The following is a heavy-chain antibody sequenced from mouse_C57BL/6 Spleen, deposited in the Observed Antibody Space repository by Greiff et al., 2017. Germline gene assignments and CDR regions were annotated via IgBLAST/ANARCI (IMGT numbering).Heavy chain of an antibody. Sequence: LQESGAELARPGASVKLSCKASGYTFTSYGISWVKQRTGQGLEWIGEIYPRSGNTYYNEKFKGKATLTADKSSSTAYMELRSLTSEDSAVYFCASPYYYGSRDYYAMDYWGQGTSVTVSS. D-gene: IGHD1-1*01. CDR2: IYPRSGNT. V-gene: IGHV1-81*01. J-gene: IGHJ4*01. CDR3: ASPYYYGSRDYYAMDY. CDR1: GYTFTSYG.